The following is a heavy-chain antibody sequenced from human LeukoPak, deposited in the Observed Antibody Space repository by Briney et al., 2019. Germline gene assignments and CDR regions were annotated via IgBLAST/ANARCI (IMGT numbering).Heavy chain of an antibody. CDR1: GFTFNDYY. Sequence: GGSLRLSCAASGFTFNDYYMSWIRQAPGKGLEWVSYISNSGSSTKYADSVKGRFTISRDNAKNSLSLQMNSVRPEDTAVYYCARADRTSWFDYWGQGTLVTVSS. D-gene: IGHD2-2*01. CDR2: ISNSGSST. J-gene: IGHJ4*02. V-gene: IGHV3-11*05. CDR3: ARADRTSWFDY.